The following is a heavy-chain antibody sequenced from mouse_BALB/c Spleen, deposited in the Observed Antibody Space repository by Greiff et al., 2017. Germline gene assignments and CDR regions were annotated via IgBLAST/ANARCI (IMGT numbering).Heavy chain of an antibody. V-gene: IGHV1-7*01. CDR2: INPSTGYT. D-gene: IGHD6-2*01. CDR3: ARFSNFDY. J-gene: IGHJ2*01. CDR1: GYTFTSYW. Sequence: VQLQQSGAELAKPGASVKMSCKASGYTFTSYWMHWVKQRPGQGLEWIGYINPSTGYTEYNQKFKDKATLTADKSSSTAYMQLSSLTSEDSAVYYCARFSNFDYWGQGTTLTVSS.